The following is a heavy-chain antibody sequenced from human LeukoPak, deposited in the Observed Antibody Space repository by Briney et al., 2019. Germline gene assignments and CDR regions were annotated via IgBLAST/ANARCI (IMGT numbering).Heavy chain of an antibody. V-gene: IGHV4-39*01. CDR2: IYYSGST. CDR1: GGSISSSSYY. CDR3: ARGAYYYDSSGSWEN. Sequence: SETLSLTCTVSGGSISSSSYYWGWIRQPPGKGLEWIGSIYYSGSTYYNPSLKSRVTISVDTSKNQFSLKLSSVTAADTAVYYCARGAYYYDSSGSWENWGQGTLVTVSS. D-gene: IGHD3-22*01. J-gene: IGHJ4*02.